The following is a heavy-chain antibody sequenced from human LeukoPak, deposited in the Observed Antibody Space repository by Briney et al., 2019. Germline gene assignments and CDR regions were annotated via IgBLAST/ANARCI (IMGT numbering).Heavy chain of an antibody. CDR3: ANRGLVIRVILVIGYHQDSYHYDY. J-gene: IGHJ4*02. CDR1: GDSLTNYA. V-gene: IGHV3-23*01. CDR2: ISERGGST. Sequence: GGSLRLSCVQSGDSLTNYAMSWGRQAPGKGVEWGSYISERGGSTKYAESVKGRVTISRDTSLNTLCMQKSSLRDEGTAVYFCANRGLVIRVILVIGYHQDSYHYDYWGQGLLVTVPS. D-gene: IGHD2/OR15-2a*01.